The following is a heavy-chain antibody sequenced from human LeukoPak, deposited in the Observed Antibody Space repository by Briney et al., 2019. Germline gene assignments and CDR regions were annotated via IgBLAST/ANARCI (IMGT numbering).Heavy chain of an antibody. CDR2: ISSSGSTI. CDR1: GFTFSDYY. D-gene: IGHD3-3*01. Sequence: GGSLRLSCAASGFTFSDYYMSWIRQAPGKGLEWVSYISSSGSTIYYADSVKGRFTISRDNAKNSLYLQMNSLRAEDTAVYYCARGHEVLRFLEWLNFDYWGQGTLVTVSS. CDR3: ARGHEVLRFLEWLNFDY. J-gene: IGHJ4*02. V-gene: IGHV3-11*04.